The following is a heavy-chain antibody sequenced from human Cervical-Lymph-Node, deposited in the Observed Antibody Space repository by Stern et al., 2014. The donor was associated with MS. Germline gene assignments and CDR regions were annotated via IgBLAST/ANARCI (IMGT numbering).Heavy chain of an antibody. V-gene: IGHV1-69*01. CDR2: IIPVFGTP. Sequence: QMQLVQSGSEVRKAGSSVNVTCKASGCPFRSFAVNWGRQAPGQGLEWVGGIIPVFGTPTYAQKFQGRVTIISDESTNTVYVELSSLTTDDTATYFCASAHPATRRGYKGMNVWGQGTTIAVSS. CDR1: GCPFRSFA. D-gene: IGHD2-2*01. J-gene: IGHJ6*02. CDR3: ASAHPATRRGYKGMNV.